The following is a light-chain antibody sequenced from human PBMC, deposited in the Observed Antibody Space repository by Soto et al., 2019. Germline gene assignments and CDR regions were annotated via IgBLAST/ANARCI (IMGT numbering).Light chain of an antibody. V-gene: IGKV3-20*01. CDR2: DAS. CDR1: QSVTSNY. CDR3: QQYNTWPAEIT. J-gene: IGKJ5*01. Sequence: EIVLTQSPGTLSLSPGERATLSCRASQSVTSNYLAWYQQKPGQAPRLLMFDASNRATDIPDRFSGSGSGTDFTLTISSLQSEDSAVYYCQQYNTWPAEITFGQGTRLEIK.